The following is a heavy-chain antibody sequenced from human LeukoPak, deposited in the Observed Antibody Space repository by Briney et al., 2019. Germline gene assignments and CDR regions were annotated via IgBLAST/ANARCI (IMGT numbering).Heavy chain of an antibody. CDR1: GYSISSGYY. V-gene: IGHV4-38-2*01. J-gene: IGHJ5*02. Sequence: SETLSLTCAVSGYSISSGYYWGWIRQPPGKGLEWIGSIYHSGSTYYNPSLKSRVTISVDTSKNQSSLKLSSVTAADTAVYYCARGLVVVAATRWFDPWGQGTLVTVSS. D-gene: IGHD2-15*01. CDR2: IYHSGST. CDR3: ARGLVVVAATRWFDP.